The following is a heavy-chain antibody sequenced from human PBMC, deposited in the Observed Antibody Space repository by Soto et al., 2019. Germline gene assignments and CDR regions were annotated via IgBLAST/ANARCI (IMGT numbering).Heavy chain of an antibody. D-gene: IGHD3-9*01. Sequence: ASVKVSCKASGYTFTAFYMNWVRQAPGQGLEWMGWVNPNTGATKYAQKFQGRVTTTRDTSINTAYMELSGLTSDDTAVYYCTTLRLDPWGQGTLVTVSS. CDR2: VNPNTGAT. CDR3: TTLRLDP. CDR1: GYTFTAFY. J-gene: IGHJ5*02. V-gene: IGHV1-2*02.